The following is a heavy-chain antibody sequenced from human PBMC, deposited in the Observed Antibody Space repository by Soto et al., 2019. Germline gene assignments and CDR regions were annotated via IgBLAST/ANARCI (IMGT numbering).Heavy chain of an antibody. D-gene: IGHD3-22*01. V-gene: IGHV4-34*01. CDR3: ARGGYYDSSGYLLDYYYYGMDV. CDR2: INHSGST. CDR1: GGSFSGYY. Sequence: QVQLQQWGAGLLKPSETLSLTCAVYGGSFSGYYWSWIRQPPGKGLEWIGEINHSGSTNYNPSLKSRVTITVDTSKNQFSLKLRSVTAADTAVYYCARGGYYDSSGYLLDYYYYGMDVWGQGTTVTVSS. J-gene: IGHJ6*02.